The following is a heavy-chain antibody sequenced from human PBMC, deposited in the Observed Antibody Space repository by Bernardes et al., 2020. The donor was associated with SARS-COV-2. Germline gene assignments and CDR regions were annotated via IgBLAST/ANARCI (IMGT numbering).Heavy chain of an antibody. J-gene: IGHJ4*02. CDR1: GGSFSGYY. CDR3: ARPKRYCSGGSCYAY. Sequence: SETLSLTCAVYGGSFSGYYWSWIRQPPGKGLEWIGEINHSGSTNYNPSLKSRVTISVDTSKNQFSLKLSSVTAADTAVYYCARPKRYCSGGSCYAYWGQGTLVTVSS. D-gene: IGHD2-15*01. CDR2: INHSGST. V-gene: IGHV4-34*01.